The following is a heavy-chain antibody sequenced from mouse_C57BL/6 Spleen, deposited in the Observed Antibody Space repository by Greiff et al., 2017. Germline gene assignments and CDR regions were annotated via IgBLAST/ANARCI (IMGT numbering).Heavy chain of an antibody. CDR2: IYPGDGDT. Sequence: VQLQQSGPELVKPGASVKISCKASGYAFSSSWMNWVKQRPGKGLEWIGRIYPGDGDTNYNGKFKGKATLTADKSSSTAYMQLSSLTSEDSAVYFCARWDGRVFAYWGQGTLVTVSA. V-gene: IGHV1-82*01. D-gene: IGHD1-1*01. CDR1: GYAFSSSW. J-gene: IGHJ3*01. CDR3: ARWDGRVFAY.